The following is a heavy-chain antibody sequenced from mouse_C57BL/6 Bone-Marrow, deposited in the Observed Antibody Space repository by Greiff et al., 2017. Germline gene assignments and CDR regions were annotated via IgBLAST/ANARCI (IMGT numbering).Heavy chain of an antibody. D-gene: IGHD1-1*01. J-gene: IGHJ1*03. Sequence: VKLMESGAELVKPGASVKISCKASGYAFSSYWMNWVKQRPGKGLEWIGQIYPGDGDTNYNGKFKGKATLTADKSSSTAYMQLSSLTSEYSAVYFCARYPPHYYGSSHWYFDVWGTGTTVTVSS. CDR2: IYPGDGDT. CDR1: GYAFSSYW. V-gene: IGHV1-80*01. CDR3: ARYPPHYYGSSHWYFDV.